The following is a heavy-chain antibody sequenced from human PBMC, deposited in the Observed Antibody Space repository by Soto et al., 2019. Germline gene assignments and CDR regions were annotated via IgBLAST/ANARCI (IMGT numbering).Heavy chain of an antibody. Sequence: EVQLLQSGGELVQPGESLRLSCAASGFIFNTYAMTWVRQAPGKGLEWVSAISGDGDTTYYADSVKGRFTISRDNSKNTLFLQMNSLRDEDTALYYCASPKVTSSWSSDYWGQGTLVTVSS. D-gene: IGHD6-13*01. J-gene: IGHJ4*02. CDR2: ISGDGDTT. V-gene: IGHV3-23*01. CDR1: GFIFNTYA. CDR3: ASPKVTSSWSSDY.